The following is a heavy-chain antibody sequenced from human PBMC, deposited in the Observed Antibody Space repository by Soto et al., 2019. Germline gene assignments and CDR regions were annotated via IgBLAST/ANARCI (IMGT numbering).Heavy chain of an antibody. J-gene: IGHJ4*02. CDR2: ISGSGGST. CDR1: GFTFSSYA. V-gene: IGHV3-23*01. CDR3: AKFGESGTIFGVVIILAPYYFDY. Sequence: GGSLRLSCAASGFTFSSYAMSWVRQAPGKGLEWVSAISGSGGSTYYADSVKGRFTISRDNSKNTLYLQMNSLRAEDTAVYYCAKFGESGTIFGVVIILAPYYFDYWGQGTLVTVSS. D-gene: IGHD3-3*01.